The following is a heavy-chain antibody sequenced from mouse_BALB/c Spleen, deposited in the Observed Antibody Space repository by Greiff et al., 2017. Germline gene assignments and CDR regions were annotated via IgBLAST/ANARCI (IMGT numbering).Heavy chain of an antibody. V-gene: IGHV14-4*02. CDR2: IDPENGDT. J-gene: IGHJ3*01. Sequence: EVQLQQSGAELVRSGASVKLSCTASGFNIKDYYMHWVKQRPEQGLEWIGWIDPENGDTEYAPKFQGKATMTADTSSNTAYLQLSSLTSEDTAVYYCNALGRFAYWGQGTLVTVSA. CDR1: GFNIKDYY. D-gene: IGHD4-1*01. CDR3: NALGRFAY.